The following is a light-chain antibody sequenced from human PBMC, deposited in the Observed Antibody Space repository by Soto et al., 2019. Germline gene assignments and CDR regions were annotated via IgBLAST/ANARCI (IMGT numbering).Light chain of an antibody. CDR3: SSYTSSSTYV. CDR2: DVS. Sequence: QSVLTQPASVSGSPGQSITISCTGTSSYVGGYNYVSWYQQHPGKAPKLMIYDVSNRPSGVSNRFSGSKSGSTASLTISGLQAEDEADYYCSSYTSSSTYVFGTGTKVTVL. CDR1: SSYVGGYNY. J-gene: IGLJ1*01. V-gene: IGLV2-14*01.